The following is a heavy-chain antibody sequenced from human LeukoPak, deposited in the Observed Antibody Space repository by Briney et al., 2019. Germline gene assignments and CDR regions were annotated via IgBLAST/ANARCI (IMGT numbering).Heavy chain of an antibody. CDR1: GFTFSSYA. J-gene: IGHJ4*02. D-gene: IGHD2-21*02. Sequence: PGGSLRLSCAAPGFTFSSYAMHWVRQAPGKGLEWVAVISYDGSNKYYADSVKGRFTISRDNSKNTLYLQMNSLRAEDTAVYYCARDYMVVTSKTLDYWGQGTLVTVSS. V-gene: IGHV3-30-3*01. CDR2: ISYDGSNK. CDR3: ARDYMVVTSKTLDY.